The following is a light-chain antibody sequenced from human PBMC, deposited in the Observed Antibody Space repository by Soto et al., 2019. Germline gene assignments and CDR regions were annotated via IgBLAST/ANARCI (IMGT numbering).Light chain of an antibody. Sequence: AIQMTQSPSSLSASVGDRVTITCRASQGMWNYLAWYQQKPGKAPNLLIYAATSLQSEVPSRFSGSGLCTQFTLPISSLQPEDFAIYYSIQDANFPYTFGQGTKLDIK. CDR2: AAT. J-gene: IGKJ2*01. CDR3: IQDANFPYT. CDR1: QGMWNY. V-gene: IGKV1-6*02.